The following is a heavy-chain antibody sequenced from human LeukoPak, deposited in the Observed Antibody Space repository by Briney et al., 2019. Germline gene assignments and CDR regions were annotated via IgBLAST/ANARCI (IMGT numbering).Heavy chain of an antibody. CDR3: ARLEVVTTANWFDP. J-gene: IGHJ5*02. CDR2: IYHSGST. D-gene: IGHD2-21*02. V-gene: IGHV4-4*02. Sequence: PSETLSLTCAVSGGSISSNNWWGWVRQPPGKGLEWIGEIYHSGSTNYNPSLKSRVTISVDKSKNQFSLKLSSVTAADTAVYYCARLEVVTTANWFDPWGQGTLVTVSS. CDR1: GGSISSNNW.